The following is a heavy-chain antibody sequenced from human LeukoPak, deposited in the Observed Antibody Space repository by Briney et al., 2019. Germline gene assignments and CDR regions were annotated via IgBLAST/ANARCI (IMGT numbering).Heavy chain of an antibody. Sequence: PGGSVRLFCAASGFTFSRYAMSCVRQAPGKGLEWVSAISGSGGNTYYADSVKGQFTISRDNSKTTLYLQRNSLRAEDTAVYYGAKGYLTAMFTRYDYWGQGTLVTVSS. J-gene: IGHJ4*02. CDR2: ISGSGGNT. D-gene: IGHD5-18*01. CDR3: AKGYLTAMFTRYDY. V-gene: IGHV3-23*01. CDR1: GFTFSRYA.